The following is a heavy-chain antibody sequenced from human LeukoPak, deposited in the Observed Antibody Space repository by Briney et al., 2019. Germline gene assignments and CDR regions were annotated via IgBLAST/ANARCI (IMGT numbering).Heavy chain of an antibody. CDR2: IYYSGTT. V-gene: IGHV4-59*01. CDR1: GGSIGSYY. Sequence: SETLSLTCTVSGGSIGSYYWSWIRQPPGKGLEWIGYIYYSGTTNYNPSLRSRVTISVDTSKNQFSLKLSSVTAADTAVYYCARVESAAGLDYWGQGTLVTVSS. J-gene: IGHJ4*02. D-gene: IGHD1-14*01. CDR3: ARVESAAGLDY.